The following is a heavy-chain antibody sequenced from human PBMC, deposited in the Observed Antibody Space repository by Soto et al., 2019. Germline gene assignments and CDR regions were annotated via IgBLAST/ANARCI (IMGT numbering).Heavy chain of an antibody. J-gene: IGHJ4*02. V-gene: IGHV3-11*01. CDR2: ISSSGSAI. CDR3: ARDPREYYFDY. Sequence: GSLRLSCAASGFTFSDYYMSWIRQAPGKGLEWVSYISSSGSAIYYADSVKGRFTISRDNAKNSLYLQMNSLRAEDTAVYYCARDPREYYFDYWGQGTLVTVSS. CDR1: GFTFSDYY.